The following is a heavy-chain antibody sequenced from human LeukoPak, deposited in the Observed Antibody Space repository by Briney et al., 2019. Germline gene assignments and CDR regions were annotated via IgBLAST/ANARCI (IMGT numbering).Heavy chain of an antibody. D-gene: IGHD3-22*01. V-gene: IGHV5-51*01. CDR1: GYSFTSYW. CDR3: ARGLSITMIVVNDAFDI. Sequence: GESLKISCKGSGYSFTSYWIGWVRQMPGKGLEWMGIIYPGDSDTRYSPSFQGQATISADKSISTAYLQWSSLKASDTAMYYCARGLSITMIVVNDAFDIWGQGTMVTVS. J-gene: IGHJ3*02. CDR2: IYPGDSDT.